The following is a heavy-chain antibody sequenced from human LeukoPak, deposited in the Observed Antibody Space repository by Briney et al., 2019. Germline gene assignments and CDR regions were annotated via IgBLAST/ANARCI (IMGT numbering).Heavy chain of an antibody. CDR1: GFTFSSYG. CDR3: AKVHCYDSSATPDYNWFDP. CDR2: IRYHGSNK. Sequence: GGSLRLSCAASGFTFSSYGMHWVCQAPGKGLEWVAFIRYHGSNKYYADSVKGRFTISRDNSKNTLYLQMNSLRAEDTAVYYCAKVHCYDSSATPDYNWFDPWGQGTLVTVSS. J-gene: IGHJ5*02. V-gene: IGHV3-30*02. D-gene: IGHD3-22*01.